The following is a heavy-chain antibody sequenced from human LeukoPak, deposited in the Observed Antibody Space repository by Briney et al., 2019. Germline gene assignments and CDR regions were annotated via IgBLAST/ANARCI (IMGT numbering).Heavy chain of an antibody. CDR3: AREKSSGRLTSRYYFDY. V-gene: IGHV3-7*01. Sequence: GGSLRLSCAASGFTFSSYWMSWVRQAPGKGLEWVANIKQDGSEKYYVDSVKGRFTISRDNAKNSLYLQMNSLRAEDTAVYYCAREKSSGRLTSRYYFDYWGQGTLVTVSS. CDR2: IKQDGSEK. J-gene: IGHJ4*02. D-gene: IGHD6-19*01. CDR1: GFTFSSYW.